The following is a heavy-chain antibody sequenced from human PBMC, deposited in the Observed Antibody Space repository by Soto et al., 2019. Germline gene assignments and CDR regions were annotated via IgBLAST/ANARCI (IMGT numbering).Heavy chain of an antibody. V-gene: IGHV3-23*04. Sequence: EVQLVESGGGLVKPGGSLRLSCAASGFTFSSYSMNWVRQAPGKGLEWVSAISGSGGSTYYADSVKGRFTISRDNSKNTLYLQMNSLRAEDTAVYYCAKDPQWLVHSYFDYWGQGTLVTVSS. CDR3: AKDPQWLVHSYFDY. CDR2: ISGSGGST. D-gene: IGHD6-19*01. J-gene: IGHJ4*02. CDR1: GFTFSSYS.